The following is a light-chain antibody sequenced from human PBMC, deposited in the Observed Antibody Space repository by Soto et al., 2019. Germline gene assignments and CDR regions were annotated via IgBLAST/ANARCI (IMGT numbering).Light chain of an antibody. CDR2: GAS. J-gene: IGKJ1*01. V-gene: IGKV3-20*01. Sequence: EIELTQSPATMSLSLGERATITSRASQSVSSSYLAWYQQRPGQAPRLLIYGASSRATGIPDRFSGSGSGTDFTLTISRLEPEDLAVYYCQQYSSAPCTFGQGTKVDI. CDR1: QSVSSSY. CDR3: QQYSSAPCT.